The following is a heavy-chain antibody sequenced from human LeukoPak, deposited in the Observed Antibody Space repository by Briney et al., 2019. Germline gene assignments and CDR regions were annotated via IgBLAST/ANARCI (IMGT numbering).Heavy chain of an antibody. CDR1: GFTFSNYW. Sequence: GGSLRLSCAASGFTFSNYWMHWVRQVPGKGLVWVSRINSDGTTNYADSVKGRFTISRDSAKNTLYLQMNSLRPEDTAVYYCAKVLNRWELLLVYYMDVWGKGTTVTVSS. CDR3: AKVLNRWELLLVYYMDV. V-gene: IGHV3-74*01. J-gene: IGHJ6*03. D-gene: IGHD1-26*01. CDR2: INSDGTT.